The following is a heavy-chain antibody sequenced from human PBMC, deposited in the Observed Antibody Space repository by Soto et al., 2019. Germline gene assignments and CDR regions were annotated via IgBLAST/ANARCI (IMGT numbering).Heavy chain of an antibody. CDR3: ARDTYSSPRPHYYYGMDV. Sequence: ASVKVSCKASGYTFTIYYMHWVRQAPGQGLEWMGIINPSGGSTSYAQKFQGRVTMTRDTSTSTVYMELSSLRSEDTAVYYCARDTYSSPRPHYYYGMDVWGQGTTVTSP. CDR2: INPSGGST. CDR1: GYTFTIYY. D-gene: IGHD6-13*01. J-gene: IGHJ6*02. V-gene: IGHV1-46*03.